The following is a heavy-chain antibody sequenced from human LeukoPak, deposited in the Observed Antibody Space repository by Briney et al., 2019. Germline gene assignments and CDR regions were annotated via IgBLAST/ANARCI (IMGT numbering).Heavy chain of an antibody. CDR1: GGSISSGSYY. CDR3: ARRNWGMVSAFDI. V-gene: IGHV4-61*02. J-gene: IGHJ3*02. CDR2: IYTSGST. Sequence: SETLSLTCTVSGGSISSGSYYWSWIRQPAGKGLEGIGRIYTSGSTNYNPSLKSRVTQLVDTSTNPLSRRLGLVTAASTAVYYCARRNWGMVSAFDIWGQGTMVTVSS. D-gene: IGHD7-27*01.